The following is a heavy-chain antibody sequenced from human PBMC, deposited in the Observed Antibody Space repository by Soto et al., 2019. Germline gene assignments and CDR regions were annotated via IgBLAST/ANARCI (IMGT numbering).Heavy chain of an antibody. D-gene: IGHD3-10*01. V-gene: IGHV5-10-1*01. CDR2: IDPSDSYT. Sequence: GESLKISCKGSGYSFTSYWISLVRQMPGKGLEWMGRIDPSDSYTNYSPSFQGHVTISADKSISTAYLQWSSLKASDTAMYYCARRGHGSGSYHPFDYWGQGALVTVSS. CDR3: ARRGHGSGSYHPFDY. J-gene: IGHJ4*02. CDR1: GYSFTSYW.